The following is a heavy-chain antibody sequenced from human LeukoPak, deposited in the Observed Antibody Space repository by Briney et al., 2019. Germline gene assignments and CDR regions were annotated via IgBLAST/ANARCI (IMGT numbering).Heavy chain of an antibody. D-gene: IGHD2-2*01. CDR1: GFTFSVYH. J-gene: IGHJ4*02. CDR3: ARDPAGFRPVPFDY. CDR2: ISSTSDTI. Sequence: GGSQRLSCVASGFTFSVYHMNWVRQAPGKGLAGIAHISSTSDTIYYADAVKGRFTISRDNAKNSVYLQMNSLRAEDTAVYYCARDPAGFRPVPFDYWGQGTLVTVSS. V-gene: IGHV3-11*04.